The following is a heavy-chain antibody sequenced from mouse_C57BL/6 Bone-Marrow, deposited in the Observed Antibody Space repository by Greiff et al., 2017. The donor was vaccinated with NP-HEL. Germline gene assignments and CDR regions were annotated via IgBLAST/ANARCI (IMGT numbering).Heavy chain of an antibody. CDR3: ARESSSYYAMDY. V-gene: IGHV7-1*01. CDR2: SRNKANDYTT. J-gene: IGHJ4*01. D-gene: IGHD1-1*01. CDR1: GFTFSDFY. Sequence: EVMLVESGGGLVQSGRSLRLSCATSGFTFSDFYMEWVRQAPGKGLEWIAASRNKANDYTTEYSASVKGRFIVSRDTSQSILYLQMNALRAEDTAMYYCARESSSYYAMDYWGQGTSVTVSS.